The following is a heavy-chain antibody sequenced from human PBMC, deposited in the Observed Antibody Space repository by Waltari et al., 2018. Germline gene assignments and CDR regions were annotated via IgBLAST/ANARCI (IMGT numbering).Heavy chain of an antibody. V-gene: IGHV4-34*01. CDR3: ARSSRTTVTHDY. Sequence: QVQLQQWGAGLLKPSETLSLTCAVYGGSFSGYYWSWIRQPPGKGLEWIGEINHSGSTHYNPALKRRVTISVDTSKNQFSLKLSSVTAADTAVYYCARSSRTTVTHDYWGQGTLVTVSS. D-gene: IGHD4-17*01. CDR1: GGSFSGYY. J-gene: IGHJ4*02. CDR2: INHSGST.